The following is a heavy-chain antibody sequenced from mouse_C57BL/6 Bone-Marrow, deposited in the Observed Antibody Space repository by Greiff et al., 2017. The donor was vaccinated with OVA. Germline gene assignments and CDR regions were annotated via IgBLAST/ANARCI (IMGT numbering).Heavy chain of an antibody. D-gene: IGHD1-1*01. CDR2: SRNKANDYTT. V-gene: IGHV7-1*01. J-gene: IGHJ1*03. CDR1: GFTFSDFY. Sequence: EVKVVESGGGLVQSGRSLRLSCATSGFTFSDFYMEWVRPAPGKGLEWIAASRNKANDYTTEYSASVKGRFIVSRDTSQSILYLQMNALRAEDTAIYYCARDGGYGSSYRYFDVWGTGTTVTVSS. CDR3: ARDGGYGSSYRYFDV.